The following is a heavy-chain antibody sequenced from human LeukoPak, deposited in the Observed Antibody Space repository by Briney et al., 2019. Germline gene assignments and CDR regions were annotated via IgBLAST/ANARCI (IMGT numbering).Heavy chain of an antibody. J-gene: IGHJ6*03. CDR1: GGSISSYY. CDR2: IYSSGST. D-gene: IGHD4-17*01. V-gene: IGHV4-4*07. CDR3: AKAVTTDWYYYMDV. Sequence: SETLSLTCTVSGGSISSYYWSWIRQPAGKGLEWIGRIYSSGSTNYNPSLKSRVTMSVVTSKSQFSLKLSSVTAADTAVYYCAKAVTTDWYYYMDVWGKGTTVTVSS.